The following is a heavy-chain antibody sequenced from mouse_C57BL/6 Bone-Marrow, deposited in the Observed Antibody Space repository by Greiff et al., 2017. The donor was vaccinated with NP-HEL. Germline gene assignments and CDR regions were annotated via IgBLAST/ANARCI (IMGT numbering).Heavy chain of an antibody. CDR2: IYPGDGDT. J-gene: IGHJ4*01. D-gene: IGHD2-1*01. CDR1: GYAFSSSW. CDR3: IYYGNWGAMDY. Sequence: VQLQQSGPELVKPGASVTISCKASGYAFSSSWMNWVKQRPGQGLEWIGRIYPGDGDTNYIGKFKGKATLTADKSSSTAYMQLSSLTSEDSAVYVCIYYGNWGAMDYWGQGTSVTVSS. V-gene: IGHV1-82*01.